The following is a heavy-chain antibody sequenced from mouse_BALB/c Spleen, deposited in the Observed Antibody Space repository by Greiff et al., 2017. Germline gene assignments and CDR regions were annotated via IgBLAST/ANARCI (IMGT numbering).Heavy chain of an antibody. CDR1: GFSLTSYG. V-gene: IGHV2-9*02. CDR2: IWAGGST. CDR3: AREDYYGSSPYYFDY. J-gene: IGHJ2*01. D-gene: IGHD1-1*01. Sequence: VHLVESGPGLVAPSQSLSITCTVSGFSLTSYGVHWVRQPPGKGLEWLGVIWAGGSTNYNSALMSRLSISKDNSKSQVFLKMNSLQTDDTAMYYCAREDYYGSSPYYFDYWGQGTTLTVSS.